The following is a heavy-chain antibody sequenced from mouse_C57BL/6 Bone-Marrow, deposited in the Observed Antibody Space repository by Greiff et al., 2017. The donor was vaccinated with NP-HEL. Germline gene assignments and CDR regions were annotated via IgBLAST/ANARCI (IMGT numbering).Heavy chain of an antibody. CDR3: AREDWTGGVAY. D-gene: IGHD4-1*01. CDR1: GYSITSGYY. V-gene: IGHV3-6*01. CDR2: ISYDGSN. Sequence: ESGPGLVKPSQSLSLTCSVTGYSITSGYYWNWIRQSPGNKLEWMGYISYDGSNNYNPSLKNRISITRDTSKNQFFLKLNSVTTEDTATYYCAREDWTGGVAYWGQGTLVTVSA. J-gene: IGHJ3*01.